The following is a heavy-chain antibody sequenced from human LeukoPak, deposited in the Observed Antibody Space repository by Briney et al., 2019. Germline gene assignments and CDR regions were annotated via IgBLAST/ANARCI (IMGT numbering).Heavy chain of an antibody. CDR3: ARIKDRGRNWFDP. Sequence: GGSLRLSCAASGFTFSDYYMSWIRQAPGKGLEWVSYISSSGSTIYYADSVKGRLTISRDNAKNARYLQMNSLRAEDTAVYYCARIKDRGRNWFDPWGQGTLVTVSS. CDR1: GFTFSDYY. D-gene: IGHD3-10*01. V-gene: IGHV3-11*01. CDR2: ISSSGSTI. J-gene: IGHJ5*02.